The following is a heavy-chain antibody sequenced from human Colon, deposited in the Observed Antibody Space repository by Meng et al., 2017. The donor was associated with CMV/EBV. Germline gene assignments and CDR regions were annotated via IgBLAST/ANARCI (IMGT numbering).Heavy chain of an antibody. Sequence: TFTSYDINWVRQATGQGLEWMGWMNPNSGNTGYAQKFQGRVTITRNTSISTAYMELSSLRSEDTAVYYCARGASLAAAGTGGYNWFDPWGQGTLVPSPQ. D-gene: IGHD6-13*01. CDR2: MNPNSGNT. CDR3: ARGASLAAAGTGGYNWFDP. V-gene: IGHV1-8*03. CDR1: TFTSYD. J-gene: IGHJ5*02.